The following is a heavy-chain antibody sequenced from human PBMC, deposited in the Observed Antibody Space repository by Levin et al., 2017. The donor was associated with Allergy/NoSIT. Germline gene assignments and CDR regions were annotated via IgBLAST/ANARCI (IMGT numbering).Heavy chain of an antibody. Sequence: GESLKISCKASGYTFTGYYMHWVRQAPGQGLEWMGRINPNSGGTNYAQKFQGRVTMTRDTSISTAYMELSRLRSDDTAVYYCARGSAGHVVVISLGWYFDLWGRGTLVTVSS. V-gene: IGHV1-2*06. CDR2: INPNSGGT. D-gene: IGHD3-22*01. J-gene: IGHJ2*01. CDR3: ARGSAGHVVVISLGWYFDL. CDR1: GYTFTGYY.